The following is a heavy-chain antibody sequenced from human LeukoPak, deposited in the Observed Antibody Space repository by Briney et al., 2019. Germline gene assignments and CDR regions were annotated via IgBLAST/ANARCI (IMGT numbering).Heavy chain of an antibody. V-gene: IGHV4-34*01. Sequence: SETLSLTCTVSGGSISSYYWSWIRQPPGKGLEWIGEINHSGSTNYNPSLKSRVTISVDTSKNQFSLKLSSVTAADTAVYYCARLLWYYFDYWGQGTLVTVSS. CDR1: GGSISSYY. CDR2: INHSGST. D-gene: IGHD3-16*01. CDR3: ARLLWYYFDY. J-gene: IGHJ4*02.